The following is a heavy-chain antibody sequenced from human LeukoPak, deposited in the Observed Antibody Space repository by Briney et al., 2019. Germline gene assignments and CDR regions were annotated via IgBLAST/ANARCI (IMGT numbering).Heavy chain of an antibody. V-gene: IGHV1-69*13. CDR3: ARPYYYGSGSYYTPHVGYYYGMDV. D-gene: IGHD3-10*01. J-gene: IGHJ6*02. Sequence: ASVKVSCKASGGTFISYAISWVRQAPGQGLEWMGGIIPIFGTANYAQKFQGRVTITADESTSTAYMELSSLRSEDTAVYYCARPYYYGSGSYYTPHVGYYYGMDVWGQGTTVTVSS. CDR2: IIPIFGTA. CDR1: GGTFISYA.